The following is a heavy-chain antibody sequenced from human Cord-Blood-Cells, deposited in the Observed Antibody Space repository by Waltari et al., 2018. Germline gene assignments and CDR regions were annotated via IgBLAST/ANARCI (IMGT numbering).Heavy chain of an antibody. CDR2: INPNSGGT. Sequence: QVQLVQSGAEVKKPGASVKVSCKASGYTFTGYYMHWVRQAPGQGLEWMGWINPNSGGTNDAQKFQGWVTMTRETSISTAYMELSRLRSDDTAVYYCARASLTGDDAFDIWGQGTMVTVSS. V-gene: IGHV1-2*04. CDR1: GYTFTGYY. J-gene: IGHJ3*02. D-gene: IGHD7-27*01. CDR3: ARASLTGDDAFDI.